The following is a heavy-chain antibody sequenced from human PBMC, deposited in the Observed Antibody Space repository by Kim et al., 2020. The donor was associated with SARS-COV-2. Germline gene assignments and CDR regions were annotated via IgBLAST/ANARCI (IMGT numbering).Heavy chain of an antibody. V-gene: IGHV3-15*01. D-gene: IGHD1-26*01. Sequence: NDGGSTDYAAPVKGRFTISRDYSKKTLYLQMNRLKIEDTAVYYCSRFSGAPWGQGTMVTVSS. CDR3: SRFSGAP. CDR2: NDGGST. J-gene: IGHJ3*01.